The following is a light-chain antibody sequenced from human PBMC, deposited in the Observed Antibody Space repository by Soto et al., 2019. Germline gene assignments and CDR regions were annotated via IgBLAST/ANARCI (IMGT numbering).Light chain of an antibody. V-gene: IGKV3-15*01. CDR1: QTISND. J-gene: IGKJ4*01. Sequence: EVVMTQSPATVSVSPGEGVTLSCRARQTISNDLAWYQQKPGQAPRLLIYGASTRDTGVPARFSGGGSGTEFTLTISSLQSEDFAFYYCQQNNKWPPVTFGGGTKVEIK. CDR2: GAS. CDR3: QQNNKWPPVT.